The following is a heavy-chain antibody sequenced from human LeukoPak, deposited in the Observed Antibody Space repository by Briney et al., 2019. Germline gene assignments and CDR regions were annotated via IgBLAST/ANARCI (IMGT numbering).Heavy chain of an antibody. CDR1: GGSISSHY. J-gene: IGHJ4*02. D-gene: IGHD6-6*01. V-gene: IGHV4-59*11. CDR3: AREHSSSSFDY. CDR2: IYYSGST. Sequence: SETLSLTCTVSGGSISSHYWSWIRQPPGKGLEWIGYIYYSGSTNYNPSLKSRVTISVDTSKNQFSLKLSSVTAADTAVYYCAREHSSSSFDYWGQGILVTVSS.